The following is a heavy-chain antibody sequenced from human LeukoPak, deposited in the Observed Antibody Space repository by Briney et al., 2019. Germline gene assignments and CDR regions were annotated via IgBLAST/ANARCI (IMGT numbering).Heavy chain of an antibody. Sequence: GGSLRLSCAASGFTFSSYWMSWVRQAPGKGLEWVANIKQDGSEKYYVDSVKGRFTISRDNSKNTLYLQMNSLRAEDTAVYYCAKTRAFGVVILFDYWGQGTLVTVSS. J-gene: IGHJ4*02. CDR3: AKTRAFGVVILFDY. CDR2: IKQDGSEK. CDR1: GFTFSSYW. D-gene: IGHD3-3*01. V-gene: IGHV3-7*01.